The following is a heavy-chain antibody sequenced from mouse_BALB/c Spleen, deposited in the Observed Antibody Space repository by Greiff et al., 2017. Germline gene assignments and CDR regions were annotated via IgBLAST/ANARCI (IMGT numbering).Heavy chain of an antibody. CDR2: INPSTGYT. Sequence: VQLQQSGAELAKPGASVKMSCKASGYTFTSYWMHWVKQRPGQGLEWIGYINPSTGYTEYNQKFKDKATLTADKSSSTAYMQLSSLTSEDSAVYYVVREEDYGGWFGYWGQGTLVTVSA. V-gene: IGHV1-7*01. J-gene: IGHJ3*01. CDR1: GYTFTSYW. CDR3: VREEDYGGWFGY. D-gene: IGHD2-4*01.